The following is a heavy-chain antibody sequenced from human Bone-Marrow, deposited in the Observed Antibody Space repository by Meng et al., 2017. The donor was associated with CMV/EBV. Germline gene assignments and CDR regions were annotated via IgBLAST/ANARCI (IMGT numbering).Heavy chain of an antibody. J-gene: IGHJ4*02. Sequence: SETLSLTCTVSGGSISSGGYYWSWIRQHPGKGLEWIGYIYYSGSTYYNPSLKSRVTISVDTSKNQFSLKLSSVTAADTAVYYCARYCSSTSCYTRRGSFDYWGQGNLVTVSS. CDR2: IYYSGST. V-gene: IGHV4-31*03. D-gene: IGHD2-2*02. CDR1: GGSISSGGYY. CDR3: ARYCSSTSCYTRRGSFDY.